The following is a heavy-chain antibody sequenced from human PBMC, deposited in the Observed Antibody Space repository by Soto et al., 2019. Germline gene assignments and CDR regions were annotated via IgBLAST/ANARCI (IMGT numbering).Heavy chain of an antibody. D-gene: IGHD6-13*01. CDR2: ISYDGSNK. CDR1: GFTFSSYA. Sequence: QVQLVESGGGVVQPGRSLRLSCAASGFTFSSYALHWVRQAPGKGLEWVAVISYDGSNKYYADSVKGRFTISRDNSKNTLYLQMNSLRAEDTAVYYCARDFSGIAAAGTADYWGQGTLVTVSS. CDR3: ARDFSGIAAAGTADY. V-gene: IGHV3-30-3*01. J-gene: IGHJ4*02.